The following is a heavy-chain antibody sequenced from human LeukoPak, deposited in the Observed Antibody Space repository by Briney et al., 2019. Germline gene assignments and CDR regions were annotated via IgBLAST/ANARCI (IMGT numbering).Heavy chain of an antibody. D-gene: IGHD3-22*01. CDR1: GGSISSGGYY. Sequence: PSETLSLTCTVSGGSISSGGYYWSWIRQHLGKGLEWIGYIYYSGSTYYNPSLKSRVTISVDTSKNQFSLKLSSVTAADTAVYYYARLPLGYYYFDYWGQGTLVTVPS. CDR2: IYYSGST. J-gene: IGHJ4*02. V-gene: IGHV4-31*03. CDR3: ARLPLGYYYFDY.